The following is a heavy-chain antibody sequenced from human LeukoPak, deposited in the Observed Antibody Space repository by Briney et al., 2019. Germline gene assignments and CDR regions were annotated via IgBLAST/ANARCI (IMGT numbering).Heavy chain of an antibody. Sequence: KPSETLSLTCSVSGGSISSYYWSWIRQPPGKGLEWIGHIYYSGITNYNPSLKNRVTMSLDTSKNQFFLKLSSVTAADAAVYHCARLRSIASTDAKYYYYGMDVWGQGTTVTVSS. V-gene: IGHV4-59*01. CDR1: GGSISSYY. CDR2: IYYSGIT. D-gene: IGHD6-6*01. CDR3: ARLRSIASTDAKYYYYGMDV. J-gene: IGHJ6*02.